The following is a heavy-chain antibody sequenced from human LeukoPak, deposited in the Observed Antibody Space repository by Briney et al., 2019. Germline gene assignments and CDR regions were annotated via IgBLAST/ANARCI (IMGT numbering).Heavy chain of an antibody. CDR3: ARAVPNYDFWSGYPDYFDY. Sequence: PSETLSLTCGVYDGSFSGYYWSWIRQPPGKGLEWIGEINHSGSTNYNPSLKSRVTISVDTSKNQFSLKLSSVTAADTAVYYCARAVPNYDFWSGYPDYFDYWGQGTLVTVSS. J-gene: IGHJ4*02. CDR2: INHSGST. CDR1: DGSFSGYY. V-gene: IGHV4-34*01. D-gene: IGHD3-3*01.